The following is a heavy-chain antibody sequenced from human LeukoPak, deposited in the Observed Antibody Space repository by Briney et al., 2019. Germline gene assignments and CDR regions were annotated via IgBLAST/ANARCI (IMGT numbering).Heavy chain of an antibody. CDR3: ARDYWQLPKRWDAFDI. Sequence: GGSLRLSCAASGFTFSSYSMNWVRQAPGKGLEWVSYISSSSSTIYYADSVKGRFTISRDNAKNSLYLQMNSLRDEDTAVHYCARDYWQLPKRWDAFDIWGQGTMVTVSS. V-gene: IGHV3-48*02. CDR1: GFTFSSYS. CDR2: ISSSSSTI. J-gene: IGHJ3*02. D-gene: IGHD5-24*01.